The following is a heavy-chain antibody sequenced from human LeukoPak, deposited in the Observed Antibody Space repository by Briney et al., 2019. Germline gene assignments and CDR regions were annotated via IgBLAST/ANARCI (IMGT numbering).Heavy chain of an antibody. Sequence: PGGSLRLSCAAFGFTFSRYWMHWVRQSPGKGLMWVSRINSDGSGTNYADSVKGRFTMSRDSAKNTVFLEMNNLRAEDTAVYYCARDSCTGSNCYFGYWGQGTLVTVSS. CDR2: INSDGSGT. CDR1: GFTFSRYW. J-gene: IGHJ4*02. CDR3: ARDSCTGSNCYFGY. V-gene: IGHV3-74*01. D-gene: IGHD2-8*02.